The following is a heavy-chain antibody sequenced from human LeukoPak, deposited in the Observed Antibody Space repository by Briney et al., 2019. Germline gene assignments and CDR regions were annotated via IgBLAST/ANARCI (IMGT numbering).Heavy chain of an antibody. D-gene: IGHD5-18*01. CDR1: GFTFSSFE. J-gene: IGHJ4*02. CDR3: ARDRSYGSFNY. CDR2: ISSSGSTI. V-gene: IGHV3-48*03. Sequence: PGGSLRLSCAASGFTFSSFEMNWVRQAPGKGLEWVSYISSSGSTIYYADSVKGRFTISRDNAKNSLYLQMSSLRAEDTAVYYCARDRSYGSFNYWGQGTPVTVSS.